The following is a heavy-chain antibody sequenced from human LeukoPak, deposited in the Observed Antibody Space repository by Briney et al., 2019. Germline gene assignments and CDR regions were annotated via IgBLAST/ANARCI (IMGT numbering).Heavy chain of an antibody. V-gene: IGHV4-59*01. J-gene: IGHJ4*02. Sequence: SEILSLTCTVSGGSISSYYWSWIRQPPGKGLEWIGYIYYSGSTNYNPSLKSRVTISVDTSKNQFSLKLSSVTAADTAVYYCASYDILTGYYSYWGQGTLVTVSS. CDR3: ASYDILTGYYSY. D-gene: IGHD3-9*01. CDR2: IYYSGST. CDR1: GGSISSYY.